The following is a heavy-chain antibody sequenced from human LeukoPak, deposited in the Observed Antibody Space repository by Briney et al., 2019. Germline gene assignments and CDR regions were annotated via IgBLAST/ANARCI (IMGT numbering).Heavy chain of an antibody. CDR2: ISGSGSTI. D-gene: IGHD3-10*01. J-gene: IGHJ5*02. CDR3: ARDYYGSGSYTRFDP. V-gene: IGHV3-11*04. Sequence: GGSLRLSCAASGFTFSDYYMSWIRQAPGKGLEWVSYISGSGSTIYYADSVKGRFTISRDNAKNSLYLPMNSLRAEDTAVYYCARDYYGSGSYTRFDPWGQGTLVTVSA. CDR1: GFTFSDYY.